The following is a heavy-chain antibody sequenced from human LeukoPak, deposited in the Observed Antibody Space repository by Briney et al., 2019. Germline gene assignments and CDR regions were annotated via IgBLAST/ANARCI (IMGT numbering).Heavy chain of an antibody. V-gene: IGHV4-59*08. D-gene: IGHD6-13*01. J-gene: IGHJ1*01. CDR1: GVSISNYY. Sequence: PSETLSLTCTASGVSISNYYWSWIRQPPGKGLECIGYIYYSGSTNYNPSLKSRVTISVDTSKNQLSLKLSSVTATDTAVYYCARHGGYSSPYLHWGQGTLVTVSS. CDR2: IYYSGST. CDR3: ARHGGYSSPYLH.